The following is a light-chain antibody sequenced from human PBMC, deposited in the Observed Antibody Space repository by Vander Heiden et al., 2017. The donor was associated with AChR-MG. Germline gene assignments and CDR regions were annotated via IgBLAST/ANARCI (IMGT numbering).Light chain of an antibody. CDR2: WAS. Sequence: DIVMTQSPDYLAVSLGERATINCKSSQRVLYSSNNKNYLAWYQQKPGQPPKLLIYWASTRESGVPDRFSGSGSGTDFTLTISSLQAEDVAVYYCQQYYSTPKTVGPGTKVDIK. CDR1: QRVLYSSNNKNY. J-gene: IGKJ3*01. CDR3: QQYYSTPKT. V-gene: IGKV4-1*01.